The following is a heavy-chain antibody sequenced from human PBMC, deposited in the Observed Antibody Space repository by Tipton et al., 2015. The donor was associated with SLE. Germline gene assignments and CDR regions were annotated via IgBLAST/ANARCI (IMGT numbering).Heavy chain of an antibody. J-gene: IGHJ4*02. Sequence: TLSLTCTVSGGSISSYYWSWIRQPPGKGLEWIGYIYYSGSTNYNPSLKSRVTISVDTPKNQFSLKLSSVTAADTAVYYCARMSRGTYFDYWGQGTLVTVSS. CDR2: IYYSGST. V-gene: IGHV4-59*01. CDR3: ARMSRGTYFDY. D-gene: IGHD1-26*01. CDR1: GGSISSYY.